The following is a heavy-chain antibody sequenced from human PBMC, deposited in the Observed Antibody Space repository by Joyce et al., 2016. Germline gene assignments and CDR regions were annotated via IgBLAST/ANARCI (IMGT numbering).Heavy chain of an antibody. J-gene: IGHJ2*01. CDR2: ISSTDNTM. D-gene: IGHD3-3*01. CDR3: ARGAYHDFWSAYGFFDL. Sequence: EVQLVESGGGLVQPGGSLRLSCAASGFTFGPYEMNWVRQAPGKGLEWVSYISSTDNTMYYADSVKGRFTISRDNAKNSLFLQMHSLRAEDTAVYYCARGAYHDFWSAYGFFDLWGRGTLVTVSS. CDR1: GFTFGPYE. V-gene: IGHV3-48*03.